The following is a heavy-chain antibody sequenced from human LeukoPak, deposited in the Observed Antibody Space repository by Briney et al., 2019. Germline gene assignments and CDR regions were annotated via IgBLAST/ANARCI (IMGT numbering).Heavy chain of an antibody. D-gene: IGHD5-12*01. CDR2: ISSNSRTI. CDR1: GFTFRTQE. J-gene: IGHJ4*02. V-gene: IGHV3-48*03. Sequence: GGSLRLSCAASGFTFRTQEMTWVRQAPGKGLEWISYISSNSRTIYYADSVEGRFTISRDNTMNPVYLQLNSLRVEDSGFYYCARGSYSGFDLYFDNCGPGTLVAVSS. CDR3: ARGSYSGFDLYFDN.